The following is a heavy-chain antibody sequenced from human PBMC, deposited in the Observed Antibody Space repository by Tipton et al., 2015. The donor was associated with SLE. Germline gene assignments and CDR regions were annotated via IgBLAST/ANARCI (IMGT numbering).Heavy chain of an antibody. V-gene: IGHV4-31*03. CDR2: IYFTGST. CDR1: GGSISSGGFY. CDR3: ATGRGGASAYFDY. J-gene: IGHJ4*02. D-gene: IGHD1-26*01. Sequence: TLSLTCTVSGGSISSGGFYWNWIRQHPVKGLEWIGYIYFTGSTYYNRALESRVTISVDTSNNQFSLRLTSVTAADTAVYYCATGRGGASAYFDYWGQGILVTVSS.